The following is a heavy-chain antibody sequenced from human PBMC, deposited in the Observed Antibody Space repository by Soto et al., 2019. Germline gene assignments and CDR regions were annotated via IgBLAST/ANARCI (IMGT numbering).Heavy chain of an antibody. V-gene: IGHV4-39*01. Sequence: PETLSLTCSVSGDSISGSRHFWGWVRQPPGKGLEWIGSIYSSGTTYHNPSLKSRVTISVDASDNQFSLKLSSVTDADTAVYYCARHSPVQWMPDNWFDPWGQGTLVTVSS. CDR3: ARHSPVQWMPDNWFDP. CDR2: IYSSGTT. CDR1: GDSISGSRHF. J-gene: IGHJ5*02. D-gene: IGHD6-19*01.